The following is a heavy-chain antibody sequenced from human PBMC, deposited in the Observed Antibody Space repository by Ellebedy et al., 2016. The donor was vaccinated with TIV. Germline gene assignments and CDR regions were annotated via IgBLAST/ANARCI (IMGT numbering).Heavy chain of an antibody. J-gene: IGHJ3*02. D-gene: IGHD2-21*01. CDR2: ISYDGTNK. CDR1: GFTFSGYW. V-gene: IGHV3-30*03. Sequence: GESLKISCAASGFTFSGYWMSWVRQAPGKGLEWVSSISYDGTNKYYPDSVKGRFTISTDNSKNTLFLQMNSLRAEDTGVYYCARDFFVAGRDALDIWGQGTMVAVSS. CDR3: ARDFFVAGRDALDI.